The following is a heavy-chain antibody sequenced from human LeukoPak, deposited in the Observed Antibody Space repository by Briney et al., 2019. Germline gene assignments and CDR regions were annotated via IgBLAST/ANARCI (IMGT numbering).Heavy chain of an antibody. Sequence: GGSLRLSCAASGFTFSSYAMSWVRQAPGKGLEWVSGINWNGGSTGYADSVKGRFTISRDNAKNSLYLQMNSLRAEDTALYYCARRGVRGVITFDYWGQGTLVTVSS. CDR2: INWNGGST. CDR3: ARRGVRGVITFDY. J-gene: IGHJ4*02. CDR1: GFTFSSYA. V-gene: IGHV3-20*04. D-gene: IGHD3-10*01.